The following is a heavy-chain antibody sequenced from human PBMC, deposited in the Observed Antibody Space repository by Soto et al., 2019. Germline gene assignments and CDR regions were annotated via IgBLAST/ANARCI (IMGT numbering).Heavy chain of an antibody. CDR1: GYSFAGYW. CDR3: AKQIYESDRGPNFRYYLDS. J-gene: IGHJ4*02. D-gene: IGHD3-22*01. CDR2: IDPSDSQT. V-gene: IGHV5-10-1*01. Sequence: PGESRKIACTGSGYSFAGYWITWVRQKPGKGLECMGRIDPSDSQTYYSPSFRGHVTISVTKSITTVFLQWSSLRASDTAMYYCAKQIYESDRGPNFRYYLDSWGQGTPVNVSS.